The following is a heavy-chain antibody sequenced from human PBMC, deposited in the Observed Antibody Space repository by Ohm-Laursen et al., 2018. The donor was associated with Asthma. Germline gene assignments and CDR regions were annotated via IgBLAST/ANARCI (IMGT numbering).Heavy chain of an antibody. CDR2: ITSDGSST. Sequence: SLRLSCAASGFSFSSYSMNWVRQAPGKGLVWVSRITSDGSSTTYADSVKGRFTISRDNAKNTLFLQMNSLRHEDTAVYYCARVAGIPPRWGQGTLVTVSS. CDR1: GFSFSSYS. D-gene: IGHD1-14*01. CDR3: ARVAGIPPR. V-gene: IGHV3-74*01. J-gene: IGHJ4*02.